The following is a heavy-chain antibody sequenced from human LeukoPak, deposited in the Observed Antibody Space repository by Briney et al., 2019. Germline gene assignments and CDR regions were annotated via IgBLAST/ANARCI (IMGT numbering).Heavy chain of an antibody. CDR2: IYYSGST. V-gene: IGHV4-59*12. Sequence: KASETLSLTCTVSGGSISSYYWSWIRQPPGKGLEWIGYIYYSGSTNYNPSLKSRVTISVDTSKKQFSLKLNSVTAADTAVYYYAIDYMTGTGNAGGYWGQGTLVTVSS. J-gene: IGHJ4*02. CDR1: GGSISSYY. D-gene: IGHD3/OR15-3a*01. CDR3: AIDYMTGTGNAGGY.